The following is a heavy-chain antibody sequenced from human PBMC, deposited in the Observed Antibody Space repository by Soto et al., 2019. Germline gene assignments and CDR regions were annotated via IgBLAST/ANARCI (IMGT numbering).Heavy chain of an antibody. J-gene: IGHJ2*01. V-gene: IGHV4-39*01. CDR1: GGSMTNFTYY. D-gene: IGHD3-3*02. CDR3: ARLRWEVRISWYFDI. Sequence: QVQLQQSGPGLVKPSETLSLTCTVSGGSMTNFTYYWGWIRQPPGKGLEWIGSVYYTGTTYSSLSLGMRVPVSVDTSRSQFSLKLRSVTAADTAMYYCARLRWEVRISWYFDIWGRGTLVTVSS. CDR2: VYYTGTT.